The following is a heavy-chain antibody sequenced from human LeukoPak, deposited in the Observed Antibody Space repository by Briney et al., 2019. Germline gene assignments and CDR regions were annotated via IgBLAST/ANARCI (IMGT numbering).Heavy chain of an antibody. CDR1: GFTFSSYS. Sequence: GGSLRLSCAASGFTFSSYSMNWVRQAPGKGLEWVSSISSSSSYIYYADSVKGRFTISRDNAKNSLYLQMNSLRAEDTAVYYCARDLSGADVIAVAGIDYWGQGTLVTVSS. V-gene: IGHV3-21*01. D-gene: IGHD6-19*01. J-gene: IGHJ4*02. CDR3: ARDLSGADVIAVAGIDY. CDR2: ISSSSSYI.